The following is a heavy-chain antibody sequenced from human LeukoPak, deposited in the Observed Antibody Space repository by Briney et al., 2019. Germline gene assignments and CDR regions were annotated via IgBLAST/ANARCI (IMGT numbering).Heavy chain of an antibody. CDR3: ARFDRYSSLGYYFDY. CDR1: GGSISSSNW. CDR2: IYHSGST. Sequence: TSGTLSLTCAVSGGSISSSNWWSWVRQPPGKGLEWIGYIYHSGSTYYNPSLKSRVTISVDRSKNQFSLKLSSVTAADTAVYYCARFDRYSSLGYYFDYWGQGTLVTVSS. V-gene: IGHV4-4*02. J-gene: IGHJ4*02. D-gene: IGHD3-9*01.